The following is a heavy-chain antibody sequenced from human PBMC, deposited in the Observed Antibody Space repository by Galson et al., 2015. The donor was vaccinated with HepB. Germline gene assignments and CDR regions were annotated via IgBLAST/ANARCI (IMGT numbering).Heavy chain of an antibody. Sequence: SVKVSCKASGYTFTGYYMHWVRQAPGQGLEWMGRINPNSGGTNYAQKFQGRVTMTRDTSISTAYMELSRLRSDDTAVYYCARAGRQVWLVLDYWGQGTLVTVSS. V-gene: IGHV1-2*06. D-gene: IGHD6-19*01. CDR3: ARAGRQVWLVLDY. J-gene: IGHJ4*02. CDR1: GYTFTGYY. CDR2: INPNSGGT.